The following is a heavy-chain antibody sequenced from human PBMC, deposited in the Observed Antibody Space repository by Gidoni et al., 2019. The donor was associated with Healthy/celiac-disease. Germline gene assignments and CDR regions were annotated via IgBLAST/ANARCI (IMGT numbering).Heavy chain of an antibody. Sequence: QVQLVESGGGVVQPGWSLRLSCSASGFPFSSYAMHWVRQAPGKGLEWVAVISYDGSNKYYADSVKGLFTISRDNSKNTLYLQMNSLRAEDTAVYYCARGGYYYDSSGYVEGYWGQGTLVTVSS. V-gene: IGHV3-30-3*01. CDR1: GFPFSSYA. CDR2: ISYDGSNK. J-gene: IGHJ4*02. D-gene: IGHD3-22*01. CDR3: ARGGYYYDSSGYVEGY.